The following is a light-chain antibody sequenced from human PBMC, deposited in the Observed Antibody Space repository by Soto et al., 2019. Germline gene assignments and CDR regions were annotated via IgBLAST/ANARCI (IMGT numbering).Light chain of an antibody. J-gene: IGLJ1*01. Sequence: QSALTQPASVSGSPGQSITISCTGSGRDIGAYNYVSWYQQHPGKAPKLIIYGVKNRPSGVSNRFSASKSAFTASLTISGLQAEDEADYYCTSYTDTSVYVFGTGTKVTVL. CDR1: GRDIGAYNY. CDR2: GVK. CDR3: TSYTDTSVYV. V-gene: IGLV2-14*01.